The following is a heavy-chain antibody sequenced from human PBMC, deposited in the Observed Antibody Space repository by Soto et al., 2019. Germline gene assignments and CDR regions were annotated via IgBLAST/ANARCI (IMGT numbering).Heavy chain of an antibody. CDR3: ARDHGGSGREEY. J-gene: IGHJ4*02. CDR2: IGYDGSDK. D-gene: IGHD3-10*01. Sequence: QVQLAESGGGVVQPGRSLRLSCAASGFTFSSYGMRWVRQAPGKGLEWVAVIGYDGSDKYYADSVKGRFTISRDNSKNTLYLQMDSLRAEDTAVYYCARDHGGSGREEYWGQGTLVTVSS. V-gene: IGHV3-33*01. CDR1: GFTFSSYG.